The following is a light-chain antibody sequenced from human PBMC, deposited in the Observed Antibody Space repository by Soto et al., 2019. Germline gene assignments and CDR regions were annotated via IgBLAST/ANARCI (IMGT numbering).Light chain of an antibody. J-gene: IGLJ3*02. V-gene: IGLV1-47*01. CDR3: AAWDDSLNGVV. CDR1: TSNIGNNY. CDR2: RNN. Sequence: QSVLTQPPSASGTPGQRVTISCSGSTSNIGNNYVCWFQQLPGTAPKLLIYRNNQRPSGVSDRFSGSKSGTSASLAISGLRSEDEADYYCAAWDDSLNGVVFGGGTKVTVL.